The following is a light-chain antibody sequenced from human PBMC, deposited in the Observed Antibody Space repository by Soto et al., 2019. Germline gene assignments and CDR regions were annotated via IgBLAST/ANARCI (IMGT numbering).Light chain of an antibody. CDR2: GHN. CDR1: TSNIGSNT. Sequence: QSALAQPPSTXGTPGQRVTISCSGSTSNIGSNTVSWYQQLPGTAPKLLIYGHNQRPSGVPDRFSGSKSGSSASLAISGLQSEDEADYYCGVWDARLISYIFGAGNKVTVL. CDR3: GVWDARLISYI. J-gene: IGLJ1*01. V-gene: IGLV1-44*01.